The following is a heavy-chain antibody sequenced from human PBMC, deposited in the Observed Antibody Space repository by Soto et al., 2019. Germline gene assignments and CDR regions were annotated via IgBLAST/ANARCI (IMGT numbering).Heavy chain of an antibody. J-gene: IGHJ4*02. Sequence: GGSLRLSCAASGFTVSNAWMSWVRRARGKGLEWVGRVKSKTDGGTTDYAAPVKGRFTISRDDSKNTLYLQMNSLKTEDTAVYYCTTGFYDSSGYYYGYYFDSWGQGTLVTVSS. CDR1: GFTVSNAW. CDR2: VKSKTDGGTT. CDR3: TTGFYDSSGYYYGYYFDS. D-gene: IGHD3-22*01. V-gene: IGHV3-15*01.